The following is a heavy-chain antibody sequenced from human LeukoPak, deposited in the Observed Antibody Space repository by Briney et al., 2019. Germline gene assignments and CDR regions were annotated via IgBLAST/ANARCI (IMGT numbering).Heavy chain of an antibody. CDR2: ISYDESDK. D-gene: IGHD2-15*01. J-gene: IGHJ6*02. V-gene: IGHV3-30*18. CDR3: AKGVVAATNAAYYGMDV. Sequence: GGSLRLSCAASGFTFSNYGMHWVRQAPGKGLEWVAVISYDESDKYYADSVKGRFTISKDNSKNTLYLQMNSLRPEDTAVYYCAKGVVAATNAAYYGMDVWGQGTTVTVS. CDR1: GFTFSNYG.